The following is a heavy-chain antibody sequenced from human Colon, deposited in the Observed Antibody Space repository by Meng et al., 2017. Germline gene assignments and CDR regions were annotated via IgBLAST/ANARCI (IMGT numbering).Heavy chain of an antibody. Sequence: VRGVGCGGGGVPAGRTLGLFCAASGFNFSSYRMYGVRQAPGKGLEWVAVSLSDGNEEYYIDSVKGRFTISRDNSKNTLFLQMNNLRAEDTGLYYCVRGSIDWYFDYWGQGTLVTVSS. CDR2: SLSDGNEE. D-gene: IGHD3-9*01. J-gene: IGHJ4*02. V-gene: IGHV3-30*10. CDR3: VRGSIDWYFDY. CDR1: GFNFSSYR.